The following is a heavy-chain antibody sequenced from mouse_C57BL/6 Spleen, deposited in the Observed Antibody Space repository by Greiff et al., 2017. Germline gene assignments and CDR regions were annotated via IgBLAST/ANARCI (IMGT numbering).Heavy chain of an antibody. CDR3: ARGEVWDERAWFAY. CDR2: IDPNSGGT. D-gene: IGHD4-1*01. J-gene: IGHJ3*01. V-gene: IGHV1-72*01. CDR1: GYTFTSYW. Sequence: QVQLQQPGAELVKPGASVKLSCKASGYTFTSYWMHWVKQRPGRGLEWIGRIDPNSGGTKYNKKFKSKATLTVDKPSSTAYMQLSSLTSEDSAVYYCARGEVWDERAWFAYWGQGTLVTVSA.